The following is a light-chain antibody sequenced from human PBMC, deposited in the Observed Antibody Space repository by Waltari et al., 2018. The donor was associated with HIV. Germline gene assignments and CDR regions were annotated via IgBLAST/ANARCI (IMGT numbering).Light chain of an antibody. CDR2: DVS. CDR3: CSYAGSSTYWV. CDR1: SSDVGGYNY. Sequence: QSALTQPASVSGSPGQSITISCTGTSSDVGGYNYVSWYQQHPGKAPKLMIYDVSKRPSGVSNRVSGSKSGNTASLTISGLQAEDEADYYCCSYAGSSTYWVFGGGTKLTVL. V-gene: IGLV2-23*02. J-gene: IGLJ3*02.